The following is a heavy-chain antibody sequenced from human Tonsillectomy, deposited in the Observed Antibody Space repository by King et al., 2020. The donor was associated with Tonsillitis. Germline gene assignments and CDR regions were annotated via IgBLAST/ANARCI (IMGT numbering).Heavy chain of an antibody. CDR2: ISYDGINK. CDR1: GFTFSSYA. J-gene: IGHJ5*02. V-gene: IGHV3-30*04. D-gene: IGHD5-18*01. CDR3: ARVGYNYGLYTWFDP. Sequence: VQLVESGGGVVQPGRSLRLSCAASGFTFSSYAIHWVRQAPGKGLEWVAVISYDGINKYNADSVKGRFTISRDNSKNTLYLQMNSLTTEDTAVYYCARVGYNYGLYTWFDPWGQGTLVTVSS.